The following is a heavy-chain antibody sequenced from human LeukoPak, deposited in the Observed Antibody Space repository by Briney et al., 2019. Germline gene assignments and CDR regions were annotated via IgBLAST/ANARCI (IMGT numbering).Heavy chain of an antibody. J-gene: IGHJ5*02. Sequence: ASVKVSCKASGYTFTNYNIDWVRQATGQGLEWMGWINPNSGRAGCVQKFQGRVNITRDTSMSTAYMELSSLRSEDTAVYYCVRVYHDGSFESGNWFDLWGQGTLVTVSS. CDR1: GYTFTNYN. V-gene: IGHV1-8*01. CDR3: VRVYHDGSFESGNWFDL. D-gene: IGHD3-22*01. CDR2: INPNSGRA.